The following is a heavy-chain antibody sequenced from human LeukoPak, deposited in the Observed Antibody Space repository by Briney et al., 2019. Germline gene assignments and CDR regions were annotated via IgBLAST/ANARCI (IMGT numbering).Heavy chain of an antibody. J-gene: IGHJ3*02. Sequence: ASVKVSCKASGGTFNSYTLSWVRQAPGQGLEWMGGVIPFLGAANYAQKFQGRVTITTDESTTTAYMELVSLTSEDTAVYYCARDRRITGFMAGAFDIWGQGTMVTVSS. D-gene: IGHD1-20*01. V-gene: IGHV1-69*16. CDR3: ARDRRITGFMAGAFDI. CDR2: VIPFLGAA. CDR1: GGTFNSYT.